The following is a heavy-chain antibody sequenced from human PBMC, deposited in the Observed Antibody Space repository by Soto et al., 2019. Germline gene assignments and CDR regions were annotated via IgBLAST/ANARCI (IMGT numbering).Heavy chain of an antibody. CDR2: INWSGVDT. D-gene: IGHD4-17*01. CDR3: TFNYGISDY. V-gene: IGHV3-20*04. CDR1: GFIFEDYG. J-gene: IGHJ4*02. Sequence: PGGSLRLSCAASGFIFEDYGMNWVRQTPDKGLEWVSFINWSGVDTRYGDSVKGRFTISRDDSKNTAYLQMNSLKTEDTAVYYCTFNYGISDYWGQGTLVTVSS.